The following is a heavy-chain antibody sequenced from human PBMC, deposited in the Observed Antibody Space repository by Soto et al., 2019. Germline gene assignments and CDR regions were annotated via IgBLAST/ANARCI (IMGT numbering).Heavy chain of an antibody. D-gene: IGHD3-3*01. CDR3: ARAFTYDSWSGSLEGLDV. Sequence: PSETLSLTCTVSGGSISGYHWSWLRQPPGKGLEWLGHIYYTGSLNYNPSLKGRVTMSVDTSKNQFSLRLTSVTAADTAVYFCARAFTYDSWSGSLEGLDVWGVGAKVTVSS. CDR1: GGSISGYH. J-gene: IGHJ6*04. V-gene: IGHV4-59*01. CDR2: IYYTGSL.